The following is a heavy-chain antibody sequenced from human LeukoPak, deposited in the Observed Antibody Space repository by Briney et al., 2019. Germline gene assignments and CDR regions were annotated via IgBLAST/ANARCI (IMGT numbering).Heavy chain of an antibody. CDR2: IYHSGST. Sequence: PSETLSLTCTVSGGSISSGGYYWSWIRQPPGKGLEWIGYIYHSGSTYHNPSLKSRVTISVDTSKNQFSLKLSSVTAADTAVYYCAREVGAEADAFDIWGQGTMVTVSS. CDR1: GGSISSGGYY. V-gene: IGHV4-61*08. D-gene: IGHD1-26*01. CDR3: AREVGAEADAFDI. J-gene: IGHJ3*02.